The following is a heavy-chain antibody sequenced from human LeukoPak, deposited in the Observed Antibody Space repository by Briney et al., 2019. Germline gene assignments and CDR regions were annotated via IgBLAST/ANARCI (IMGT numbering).Heavy chain of an antibody. CDR3: ARGVGSIAMVRGVIDWFDP. J-gene: IGHJ5*02. Sequence: SETLSLTCTVSGGSISSYYWSWIRQPAGRGLEWIGRIQTSGSTNYNPSLKSRVTISVDKSKNQFSLELSSVTAADTAVYYCARGVGSIAMVRGVIDWFDPWGQGTLVTVSS. V-gene: IGHV4-4*07. CDR1: GGSISSYY. D-gene: IGHD3-10*01. CDR2: IQTSGST.